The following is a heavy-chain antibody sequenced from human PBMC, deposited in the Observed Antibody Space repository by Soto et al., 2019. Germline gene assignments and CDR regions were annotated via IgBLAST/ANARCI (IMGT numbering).Heavy chain of an antibody. J-gene: IGHJ4*02. D-gene: IGHD3-16*01. CDR3: AKDRVESGLGEIDY. CDR2: ISYDGSKK. Sequence: QVQLVETGGGVVQLGRSLRLSCAASGFSFSNNGMHWVRQAPGKGLEWVAIISYDGSKKYYADSVKGRFTISRDNSKNTLYLQMNSLRVEDTAVYYCAKDRVESGLGEIDYWGQGTLVTVSS. CDR1: GFSFSNNG. V-gene: IGHV3-30*18.